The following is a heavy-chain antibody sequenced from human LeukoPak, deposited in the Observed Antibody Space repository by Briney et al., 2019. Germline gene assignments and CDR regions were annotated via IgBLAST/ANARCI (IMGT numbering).Heavy chain of an antibody. D-gene: IGHD2-15*01. Sequence: GGSLRLSCAVSGFTFSSYSMNWVRQAPGKGLEWVSSISSSSSYIYYADSVKGRFTISRDNAKNSLYLQMNSLRAEDTAVYYCVPEHKSGGGRRAGYWGQGTLVTVSS. V-gene: IGHV3-21*01. CDR3: VPEHKSGGGRRAGY. CDR1: GFTFSSYS. J-gene: IGHJ4*02. CDR2: ISSSSSYI.